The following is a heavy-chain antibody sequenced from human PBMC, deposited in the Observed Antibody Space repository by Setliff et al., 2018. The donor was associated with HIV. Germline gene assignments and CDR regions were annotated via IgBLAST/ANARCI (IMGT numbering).Heavy chain of an antibody. CDR3: ATQLRRGYSYGSLFDY. J-gene: IGHJ4*02. CDR2: TYGGGST. D-gene: IGHD5-18*01. CDR1: GFSVSRNY. V-gene: IGHV3-66*01. Sequence: PGGSLRLSCAASGFSVSRNYMSWVRQAPGKGLEWVSVTYGGGSTNYADSVKGRFTISTDNSKNTLYLQMNSLRAEDTAVYYCATQLRRGYSYGSLFDYWGQGTLVTVSS.